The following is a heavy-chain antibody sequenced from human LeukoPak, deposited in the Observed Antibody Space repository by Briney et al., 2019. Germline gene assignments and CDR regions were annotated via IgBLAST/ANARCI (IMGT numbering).Heavy chain of an antibody. D-gene: IGHD1-1*01. V-gene: IGHV4-59*02. CDR3: ARGPRHHSYKWYAEQ. CDR1: GGSVRTYY. J-gene: IGHJ4*02. CDR2: MYYNENP. Sequence: PSETLSLTCSVSGGSVRTYYWAWIRQPPGKGLEWIGYMYYNENPYYNPSLKSRVSISVDTSKNQFSLRLGSLTAADTAMYYCARGPRHHSYKWYAEQWGQGTLVTVSS.